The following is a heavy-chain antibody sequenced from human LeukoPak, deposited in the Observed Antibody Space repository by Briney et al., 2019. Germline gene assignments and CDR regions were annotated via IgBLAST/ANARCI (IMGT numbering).Heavy chain of an antibody. CDR3: ARERGSFDD. CDR2: IYHSGST. V-gene: IGHV4-39*07. Sequence: PSETLSLTCTVSGGSISSSTYYWGWIRQPPGKGLEWIGSIYHSGSTYYNPSLKSRITISVETSKNQFSLKLTSVTAADTAVYYCARERGSFDDWGQGTLVTVSS. D-gene: IGHD3-10*01. J-gene: IGHJ4*02. CDR1: GGSISSSTYY.